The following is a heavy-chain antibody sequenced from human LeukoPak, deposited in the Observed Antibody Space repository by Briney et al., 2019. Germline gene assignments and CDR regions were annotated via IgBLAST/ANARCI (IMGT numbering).Heavy chain of an antibody. CDR3: ARDLEIYGMDV. D-gene: IGHD5-24*01. V-gene: IGHV4-59*01. J-gene: IGHJ6*02. CDR2: IYYSGST. CDR1: GGSISSYY. Sequence: SETLSLTCTVSGGSISSYYWSWIRQPPGKGLEWIGYIYYSGSTNYNPSLKSRVTISVDTSKNQFSLKLSSVTAADTAVYYCARDLEIYGMDVWGQGTTVTVSS.